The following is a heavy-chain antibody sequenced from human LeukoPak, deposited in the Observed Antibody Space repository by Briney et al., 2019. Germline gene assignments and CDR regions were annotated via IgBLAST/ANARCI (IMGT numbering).Heavy chain of an antibody. CDR2: ISYDGSNK. D-gene: IGHD6-6*01. Sequence: PGGSLRLSCAASGFTFSSYAMHWVRQAPGKGLEWVAVISYDGSNKYYADSVKGRFTISRDNSKNTLYLQMNSLRAEDTAVYYCARDSRIAARRGGFFDYWGQGTLVTVSS. J-gene: IGHJ4*02. CDR1: GFTFSSYA. V-gene: IGHV3-30-3*01. CDR3: ARDSRIAARRGGFFDY.